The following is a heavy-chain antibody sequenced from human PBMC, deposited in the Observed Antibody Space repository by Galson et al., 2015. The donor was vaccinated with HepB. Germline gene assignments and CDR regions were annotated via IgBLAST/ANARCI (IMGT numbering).Heavy chain of an antibody. V-gene: IGHV4-34*01. Sequence: SETLSLTCAVYGGSFSGYYWSWIRQPPGKGLEWIGEINHSGSTNYNPSLKSRVTISVDTSKNQFSLKLSSVTAADTAVYYCARDRYDYVWGSYRYTWAFDIWGQGTMVTVSS. CDR3: ARDRYDYVWGSYRYTWAFDI. CDR2: INHSGST. D-gene: IGHD3-16*02. J-gene: IGHJ3*02. CDR1: GGSFSGYY.